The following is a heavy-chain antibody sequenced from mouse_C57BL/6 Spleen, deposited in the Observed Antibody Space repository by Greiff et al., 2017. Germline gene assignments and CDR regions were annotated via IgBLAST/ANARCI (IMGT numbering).Heavy chain of an antibody. J-gene: IGHJ3*01. CDR2: IHPNSGST. Sequence: QVQLQQPGAELVKPGASVKLSCKASGYTFTSYWMHWVKQRPGQGLEWIGMIHPNSGSTNYNEKFKSKATLTVDKSSRTAYMQLSSLSSEYSAVYYCARGDYYGSRGFAYWGQGTLVTVSA. D-gene: IGHD1-1*01. CDR1: GYTFTSYW. CDR3: ARGDYYGSRGFAY. V-gene: IGHV1-64*01.